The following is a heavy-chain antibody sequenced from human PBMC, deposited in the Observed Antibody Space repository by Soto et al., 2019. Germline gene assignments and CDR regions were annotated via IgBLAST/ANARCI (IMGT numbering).Heavy chain of an antibody. V-gene: IGHV4-31*03. CDR3: ATYDSSDYYSGSPIGWFDP. CDR1: GGSISSGGHY. CDR2: IYYSGST. D-gene: IGHD3-22*01. Sequence: PSETLSLTCTVSGGSISSGGHYWSWIRQHPGKGLEWIGYIYYSGSTYYNPSLKSRVTISVDTSKNQFSLKLSSVTAADTAVYYCATYDSSDYYSGSPIGWFDPWGQGTLVT. J-gene: IGHJ5*02.